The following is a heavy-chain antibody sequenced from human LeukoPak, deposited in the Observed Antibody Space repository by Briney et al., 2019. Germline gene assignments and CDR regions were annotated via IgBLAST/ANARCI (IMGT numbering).Heavy chain of an antibody. CDR1: GYTFTGYY. CDR3: AGRGGGAVAGSTRGYYYYYMDV. V-gene: IGHV1-2*02. CDR2: INPNSGGT. Sequence: ASVKDSCKASGYTFTGYYMHWVRQAPGQGLEWMGWINPNSGGTNYAQKFQGRVTMTRDTSISTAYMELSRLRSDDTAVYYCAGRGGGAVAGSTRGYYYYYMDVWGKGTAVTISS. J-gene: IGHJ6*03. D-gene: IGHD6-19*01.